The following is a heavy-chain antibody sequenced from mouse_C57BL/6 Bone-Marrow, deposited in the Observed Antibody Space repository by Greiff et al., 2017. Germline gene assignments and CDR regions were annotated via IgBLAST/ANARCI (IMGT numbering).Heavy chain of an antibody. CDR3: ARLGDYFAWFAY. V-gene: IGHV1-39*01. CDR1: GYSFTDYN. D-gene: IGHD1-1*01. Sequence: EVKVVESGPELVKPGASVKISCKASGYSFTDYNMNWVKQSNGKSLEWIGVINPNYGTTSYNQKFKGKATLTVDQSSSTAYMQLNSLTSEDSAVYYCARLGDYFAWFAYWGQGTLVTVSA. CDR2: INPNYGTT. J-gene: IGHJ3*01.